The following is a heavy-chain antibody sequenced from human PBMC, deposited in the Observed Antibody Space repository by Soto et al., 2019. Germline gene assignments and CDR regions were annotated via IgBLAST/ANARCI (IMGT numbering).Heavy chain of an antibody. CDR3: ASSKTRYFDWLFEY. V-gene: IGHV3-20*04. J-gene: IGHJ4*01. CDR1: GFTFGDYG. D-gene: IGHD3-9*01. Sequence: WGSLRLSCESSGFTFGDYGMTWVRQVPGKGLEWISGINWDGGSPGYADSVKGRFIISRDNARKSLYLEMNSLRAEDTAFYYCASSKTRYFDWLFEYWGQGSLVTVSS. CDR2: INWDGGSP.